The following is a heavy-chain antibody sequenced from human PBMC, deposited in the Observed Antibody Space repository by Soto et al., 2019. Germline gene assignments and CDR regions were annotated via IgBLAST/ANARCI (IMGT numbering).Heavy chain of an antibody. CDR2: IIPVFGTP. D-gene: IGHD6-13*01. CDR1: GYSFSSHA. V-gene: IGHV1-69*06. J-gene: IGHJ4*02. Sequence: QVQLEQSGSEVKKSGSSVKVSCKASGYSFSSHAITWVRQAPGQGLEWMGGIIPVFGTPSYAQKFQGRVTMSAEKSTYTSYLELRSLRSEDTAVYYCARGGAVSTSWYWGDGLDSWGQGTQVTVSS. CDR3: ARGGAVSTSWYWGDGLDS.